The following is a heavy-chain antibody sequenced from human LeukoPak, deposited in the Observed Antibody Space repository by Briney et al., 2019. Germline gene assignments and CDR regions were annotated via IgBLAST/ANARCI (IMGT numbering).Heavy chain of an antibody. CDR2: IKSKTDGGTT. V-gene: IGHV3-15*01. CDR1: GFSFSNAC. Sequence: PARSLRLSCAASGFSFSNACMSWVRQAPGKGLGWVGRIKSKTDGGTTDYSAPVKGRFTISRDDSKNTLYLQMYSLKTEDTAVYYCTTDPLITMVRGVNSYLGYWGQGTLVTVSS. D-gene: IGHD3-10*01. CDR3: TTDPLITMVRGVNSYLGY. J-gene: IGHJ4*02.